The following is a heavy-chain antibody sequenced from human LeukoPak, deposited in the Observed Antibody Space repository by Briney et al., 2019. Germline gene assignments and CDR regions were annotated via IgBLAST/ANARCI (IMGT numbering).Heavy chain of an antibody. V-gene: IGHV1-24*01. J-gene: IGHJ4*02. D-gene: IGHD3-3*01. CDR2: FDPEDGET. CDR1: GYTLTELS. Sequence: GASVKVSCKVSGYTLTELSMHWVRQAPGKGLEWMGGFDPEDGETIYAQTFQGRVTMTEDTSTDIAHMELSSLKSEDTAVYYCATDLDIAIFGVWGQGTLVTVSS. CDR3: ATDLDIAIFGV.